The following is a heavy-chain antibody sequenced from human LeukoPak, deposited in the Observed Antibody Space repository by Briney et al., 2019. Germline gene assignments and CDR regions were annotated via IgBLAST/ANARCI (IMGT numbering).Heavy chain of an antibody. D-gene: IGHD2-15*01. CDR1: GGTFSSYA. CDR2: IIPILGIA. Sequence: SVKVSCKASGGTFSSYAISWVRQAPGQGLEWMGRIIPILGIANYAQKFQGRVTTTADKSTSTAYMELSSLRSEDTAVYYCASPDCSGGSCYSDYYYGMDVWGQGTTVTVSS. J-gene: IGHJ6*02. V-gene: IGHV1-69*04. CDR3: ASPDCSGGSCYSDYYYGMDV.